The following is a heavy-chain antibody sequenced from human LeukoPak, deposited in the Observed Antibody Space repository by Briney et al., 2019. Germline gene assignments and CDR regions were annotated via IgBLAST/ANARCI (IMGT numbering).Heavy chain of an antibody. CDR3: ARILGGWSRRYYFDY. CDR1: GGSFSGYY. Sequence: SETLSLTCAVYGGSFSGYYWSWIRQPPGKGLEWIGEINHSGSTNYNPSLKSRVTISVDTSKNQFSLKLSSVTAADTAVYYRARILGGWSRRYYFDYWGQGTLVTVSS. D-gene: IGHD6-19*01. CDR2: INHSGST. V-gene: IGHV4-34*01. J-gene: IGHJ4*02.